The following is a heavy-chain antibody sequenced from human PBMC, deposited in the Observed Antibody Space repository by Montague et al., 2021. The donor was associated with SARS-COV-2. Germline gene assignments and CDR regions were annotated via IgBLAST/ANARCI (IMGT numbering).Heavy chain of an antibody. D-gene: IGHD2-2*01. V-gene: IGHV4-39*01. CDR1: GGSISSGSYY. CDR3: ARQGDQLLLEYWFDP. CDR2: IYYSGST. Sequence: SETRSLTCTVSGGSISSGSYYWGWIRQPPGKGLEWIGSIYYSGSTYYNPSLKSRVTISVDTSKNQFSLKLSSVTAADTAVYYCARQGDQLLLEYWFDPWGQGTLVTVSS. J-gene: IGHJ5*02.